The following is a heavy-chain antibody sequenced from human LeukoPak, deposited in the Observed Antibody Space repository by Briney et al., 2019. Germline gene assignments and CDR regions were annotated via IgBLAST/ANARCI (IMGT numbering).Heavy chain of an antibody. V-gene: IGHV3-21*01. CDR2: ISSSSSYI. CDR3: ARGRTPYDFWSGYTDY. CDR1: GFTFSSYS. J-gene: IGHJ4*02. Sequence: PGGSLRLSCAASGFTFSSYSMNWVRQAPGKGLEWVSSISSSSSYIYYADSVKGRFTISRDNAKNSLYLQMNSLRAEDTAVYYCARGRTPYDFWSGYTDYWGQGTLVTVSS. D-gene: IGHD3-3*01.